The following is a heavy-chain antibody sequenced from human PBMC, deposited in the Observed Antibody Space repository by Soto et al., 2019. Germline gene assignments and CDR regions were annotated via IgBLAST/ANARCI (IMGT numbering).Heavy chain of an antibody. J-gene: IGHJ4*02. V-gene: IGHV4-31*03. D-gene: IGHD5-18*01. CDR1: GGSISSGGYY. Sequence: SETLSLTCTVSGGSISSGGYYWSWIRQHPGKGLEWIGYIYYSGSTYYNPSLKSRVTISVDTSKNQFSLKLSSVTAADTAVYYCARGWYESGYSYGSPDYWGQGTLVTVSS. CDR2: IYYSGST. CDR3: ARGWYESGYSYGSPDY.